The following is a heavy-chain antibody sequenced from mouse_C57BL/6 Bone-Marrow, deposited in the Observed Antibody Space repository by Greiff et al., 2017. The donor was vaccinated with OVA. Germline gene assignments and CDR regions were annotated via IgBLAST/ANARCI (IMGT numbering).Heavy chain of an antibody. CDR2: ISYDGSN. D-gene: IGHD2-3*01. V-gene: IGHV3-6*01. CDR1: GYSITSGYY. CDR3: ARDGYFFAY. Sequence: VQLKESGPGLVKPSQSLSLTCSVTGYSITSGYYWNWIRQFPGNKLEWMGYISYDGSNNYNPSLKNRISITRDTSKNQFFLKLNSVTTEDTATYYCARDGYFFAYWGQGTLVTVSA. J-gene: IGHJ3*01.